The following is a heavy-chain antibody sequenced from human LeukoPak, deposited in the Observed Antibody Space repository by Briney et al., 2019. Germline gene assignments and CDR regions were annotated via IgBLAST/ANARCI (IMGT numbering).Heavy chain of an antibody. V-gene: IGHV3-30*18. J-gene: IGHJ5*02. CDR2: ISYDASNK. D-gene: IGHD3-10*01. CDR1: GFTFSRYG. Sequence: GGSLRLSCAASGFTFSRYGMHWVRQTPGKGLEWVAVISYDASNKYYADSVKGRFTISRDNSKNTLYLQMNSLRAEDTAVYYCAKDPDYYGSGRSSWFDPWGQGTLVTVSS. CDR3: AKDPDYYGSGRSSWFDP.